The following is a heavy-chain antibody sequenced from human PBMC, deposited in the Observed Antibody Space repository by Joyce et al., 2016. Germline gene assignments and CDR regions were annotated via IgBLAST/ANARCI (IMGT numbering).Heavy chain of an antibody. J-gene: IGHJ4*02. CDR1: GFSLSTRGVG. CDR2: IYWDDDK. CDR3: AHRPNSGYDPSAFDF. D-gene: IGHD5-12*01. V-gene: IGHV2-5*02. Sequence: QLTLKESGPTLVKPTQTLTLTCAFSGFSLSTRGVGVGWIRQPPGKALEWLALIYWDDDKRYSPSLKSRLTITKDTSRNQVVLTMTNMDPVDTATYYCAHRPNSGYDPSAFDFWGQGTLVTVSS.